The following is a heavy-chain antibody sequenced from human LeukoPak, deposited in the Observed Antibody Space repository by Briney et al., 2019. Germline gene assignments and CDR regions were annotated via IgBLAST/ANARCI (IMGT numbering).Heavy chain of an antibody. V-gene: IGHV4-59*12. CDR3: ARGGSRSNRASS. CDR1: GGSISSYY. D-gene: IGHD6-13*01. Sequence: SETLSLTCTVSGGSISSYYWSWIRQPPGKGLEWIGYIYYSGSTNYNPSLKSRVTISVDTSKNQLSLKLSSVTAADTAVYYCARGGSRSNRASSWGQGTLVTVSS. J-gene: IGHJ5*02. CDR2: IYYSGST.